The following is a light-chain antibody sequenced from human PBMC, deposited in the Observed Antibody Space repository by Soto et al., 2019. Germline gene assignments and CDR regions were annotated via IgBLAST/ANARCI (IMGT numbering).Light chain of an antibody. V-gene: IGKV2-28*01. Sequence: DIVMTQSPLSLPVTPGEPASISCRSSQSLLHSNGYNYLDWYLQKAGQSLQLLIYLGSNRASGVPDRFSGSGSGTDFTLKISRVEAEDVGVYYCMQALQTWTFGQGTKVEIK. CDR2: LGS. CDR1: QSLLHSNGYNY. J-gene: IGKJ1*01. CDR3: MQALQTWT.